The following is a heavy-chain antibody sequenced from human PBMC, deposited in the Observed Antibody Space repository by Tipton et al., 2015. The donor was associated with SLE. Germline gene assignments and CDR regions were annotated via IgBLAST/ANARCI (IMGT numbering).Heavy chain of an antibody. D-gene: IGHD3-3*01. J-gene: IGHJ4*02. CDR2: INHSGNT. Sequence: TLSLTCAVYGGSFSGYYWSWIRQPPGKGLEWIGEINHSGNTNYNPSLKRRVTISVDTSKNQFSLKLSSVTAADTAVYYCARVAYDFWSGYSYYFDYWGQGTLVTVSS. CDR1: GGSFSGYY. V-gene: IGHV4-34*01. CDR3: ARVAYDFWSGYSYYFDY.